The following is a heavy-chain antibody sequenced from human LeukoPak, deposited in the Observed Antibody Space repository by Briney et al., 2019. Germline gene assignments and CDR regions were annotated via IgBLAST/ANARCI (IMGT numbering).Heavy chain of an antibody. V-gene: IGHV3-11*01. CDR3: ASNLAANYHFYYGIDV. J-gene: IGHJ6*02. D-gene: IGHD1-26*01. CDR2: INSGGSSI. Sequence: GGSLRLSCAASGFTFSDYYMSWIRQAPGKGLEWVSFINSGGSSIYYVDSVKGRFTVSRDNAKNSLYLQMSSPRAEDTAVYYCASNLAANYHFYYGIDVWGQGTTVTVSS. CDR1: GFTFSDYY.